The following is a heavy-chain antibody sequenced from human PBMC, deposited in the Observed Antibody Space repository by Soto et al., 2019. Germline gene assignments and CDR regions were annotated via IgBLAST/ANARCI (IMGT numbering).Heavy chain of an antibody. CDR2: ISHDGNAQ. Sequence: RGSLRLSCAASGFILSTYGMHWVRQAPGKGLEWVATISHDGNAQYYVDSVKGRFSVSRDTSKNTLHLHMNSLRSEDTGLYCCARDYGPSNWYNWFHPWGQGTLVTVSS. CDR3: ARDYGPSNWYNWFHP. V-gene: IGHV3-30*03. CDR1: GFILSTYG. D-gene: IGHD4-17*01. J-gene: IGHJ5*02.